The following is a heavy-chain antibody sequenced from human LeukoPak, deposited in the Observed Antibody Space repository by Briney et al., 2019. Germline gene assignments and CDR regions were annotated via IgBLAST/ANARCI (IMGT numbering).Heavy chain of an antibody. J-gene: IGHJ4*02. CDR1: GFTFSSYA. CDR3: AKAWSPVTIMSFDY. D-gene: IGHD3-16*01. Sequence: GGSLRLSCAASGFTFSSYAMSWVRQAPGKGLEWVSAISGSGGSTYYADSVKGRLTISRDNSKNTLYLQMNSLRAEDTAVYYCAKAWSPVTIMSFDYWGQGTLVTVSS. CDR2: ISGSGGST. V-gene: IGHV3-23*01.